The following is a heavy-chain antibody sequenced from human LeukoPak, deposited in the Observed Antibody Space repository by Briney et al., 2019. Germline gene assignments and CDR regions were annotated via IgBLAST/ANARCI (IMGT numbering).Heavy chain of an antibody. D-gene: IGHD1-1*01. Sequence: SETLSLTCAVYGGSFNAYYYWSWIRQHPGKRLEWIGEISHSGSTDYNPSLKSRVSISVDTSKNQFSLRLSSVTAADTAVYYCARGVDKSATFYYYYYIDVWGKGATVTVSS. CDR2: ISHSGST. V-gene: IGHV4-34*01. CDR3: ARGVDKSATFYYYYYIDV. CDR1: GGSFNAYYY. J-gene: IGHJ6*03.